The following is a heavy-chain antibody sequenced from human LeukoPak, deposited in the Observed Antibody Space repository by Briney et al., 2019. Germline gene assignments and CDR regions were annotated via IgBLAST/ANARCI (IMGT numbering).Heavy chain of an antibody. V-gene: IGHV3-23*01. CDR1: GFSIMNSA. CDR3: LARSLVEVSGNYYMDV. CDR2: VNGTAINT. Sequence: GGSLRLSCAASGFSIMNSAMNWVRQAPGKGLEWVSAVNGTAINTVYADSVKGRFTISRDYSKNTLYLQMNNLRVEDTAVYYCLARSLVEVSGNYYMDVWGKGTTVSVSS. D-gene: IGHD1-26*01. J-gene: IGHJ6*03.